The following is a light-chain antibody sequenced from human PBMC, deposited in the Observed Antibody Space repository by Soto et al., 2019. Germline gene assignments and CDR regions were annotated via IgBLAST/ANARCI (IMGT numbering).Light chain of an antibody. CDR1: RNVSIY. V-gene: IGKV1-39*01. CDR2: ATS. Sequence: EIPLTQNTSSLAASVGDRLTLTCRASRNVSIYLNWYQHKPGKGPTLLIHATSNLQIGVPSRFSGSGSGTEFTLTISSLEPEDFGTYYCQQSYKMPSFGQGTRLEIK. J-gene: IGKJ5*01. CDR3: QQSYKMPS.